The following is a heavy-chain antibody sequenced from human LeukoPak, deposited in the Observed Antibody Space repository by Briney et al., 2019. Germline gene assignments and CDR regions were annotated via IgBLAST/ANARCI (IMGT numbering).Heavy chain of an antibody. V-gene: IGHV3-23*01. CDR1: GFSFSDYS. D-gene: IGHD4-23*01. CDR3: AKHPGPYGGNPFNS. J-gene: IGHJ4*02. CDR2: IIGRGGSS. Sequence: GGSLRLSCAASGFSFSDYSMNWVRQAPGKGLEWVATIIGRGGSSSHAASVKGRFTISRDNSNNTLYLHMSSLRADDTAVYYCAKHPGPYGGNPFNSWGLGMLVTVSS.